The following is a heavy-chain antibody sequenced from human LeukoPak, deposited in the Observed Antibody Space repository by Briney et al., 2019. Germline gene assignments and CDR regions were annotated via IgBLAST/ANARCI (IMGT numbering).Heavy chain of an antibody. Sequence: GGSLRLSCAASGFTFSRHWMTWVRQAPGKGLEWVASINHNGNVNYYVDSVKGRFTISRDNAKNSLYLQMSNLRAEDTAVYFCARGGGLDVWGQGATVTVSS. CDR2: INHNGNVN. J-gene: IGHJ6*02. CDR3: ARGGGLDV. CDR1: GFTFSRHW. D-gene: IGHD3-16*01. V-gene: IGHV3-7*03.